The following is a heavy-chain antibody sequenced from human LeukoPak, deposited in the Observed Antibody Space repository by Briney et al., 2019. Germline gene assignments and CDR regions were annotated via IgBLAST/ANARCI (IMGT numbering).Heavy chain of an antibody. V-gene: IGHV3-33*03. D-gene: IGHD1-26*01. J-gene: IGHJ4*02. Sequence: GGSLRLSCAASGFTFSSSAMYWVRQAPGKGLEWVAVIWYDGSKKYYADSVKGRFTISRDNAKNSLYLQMNSLRAEDTAVYYCAHLVGARDYWGQGTLVTVSS. CDR1: GFTFSSSA. CDR2: IWYDGSKK. CDR3: AHLVGARDY.